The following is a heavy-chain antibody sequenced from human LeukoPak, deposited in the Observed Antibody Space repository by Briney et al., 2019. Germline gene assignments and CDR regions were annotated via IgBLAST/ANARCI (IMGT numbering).Heavy chain of an antibody. D-gene: IGHD4-11*01. CDR2: IKPGGSEK. CDR3: TREYLTVSYFDY. Sequence: GGSLRLSCAASGFIFSSYGMSWVRQAPGKGLEWVANIKPGGSEKYYVDSVKGRFTISRDNAKDSLYLQMNSLRAEDTAVYYCTREYLTVSYFDYWGQGTLVTVSS. V-gene: IGHV3-7*05. J-gene: IGHJ4*02. CDR1: GFIFSSYG.